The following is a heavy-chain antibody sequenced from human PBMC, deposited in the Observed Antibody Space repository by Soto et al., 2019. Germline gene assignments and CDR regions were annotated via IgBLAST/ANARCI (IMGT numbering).Heavy chain of an antibody. J-gene: IGHJ6*02. D-gene: IGHD3-16*02. CDR2: VTHIANI. CDR3: ARDRDGNRYFAPSGVDV. Sequence: QVLLQESGPGLVKSSETLSLSCSAADGSISSGAYSWTWIRQRPGKGLEWIGSVTHIANIHYNPCLRSRVAISFDASKNDCFSLKMTDVNVADTAVYYCARDRDGNRYFAPSGVDVWGQGTTVTVSS. CDR1: DGSISSGAYS. V-gene: IGHV4-31*02.